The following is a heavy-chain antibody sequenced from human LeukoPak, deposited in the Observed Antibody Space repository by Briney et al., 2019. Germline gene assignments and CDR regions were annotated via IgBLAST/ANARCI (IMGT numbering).Heavy chain of an antibody. V-gene: IGHV4-59*01. D-gene: IGHD3-22*01. Sequence: SETLSPTCTVSGGSISSYYWSWIRQPPGKGLEWIGYIYYSGSTNYNPSLKSRVTISVDTSKNQFSLKLSSVTAADTAVYYCARLDSSGYYYYWGQGTLVTVSS. CDR1: GGSISSYY. CDR3: ARLDSSGYYYY. CDR2: IYYSGST. J-gene: IGHJ4*02.